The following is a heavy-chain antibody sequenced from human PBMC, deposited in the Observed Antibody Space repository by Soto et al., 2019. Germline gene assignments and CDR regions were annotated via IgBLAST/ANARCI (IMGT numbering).Heavy chain of an antibody. CDR3: ARDRGGYERIDY. J-gene: IGHJ4*02. D-gene: IGHD5-12*01. CDR1: GGSISSGDSY. CDR2: IYYSGST. V-gene: IGHV4-30-4*01. Sequence: SETLSLTCTASGGSISSGDSYWSWIRQPPGKGLEWIGYIYYSGSTYYNPSLKSRVTISVDTSKNQFSLKLSSVTAADTAVYYCARDRGGYERIDYWGQGTLVTVSS.